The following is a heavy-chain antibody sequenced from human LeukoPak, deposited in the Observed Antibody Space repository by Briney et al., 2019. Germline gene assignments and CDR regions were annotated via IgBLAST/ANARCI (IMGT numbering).Heavy chain of an antibody. V-gene: IGHV4-34*01. J-gene: IGHJ4*02. D-gene: IGHD3-22*01. CDR2: INHSGST. Sequence: SETLSLTCAVYGGSFSGYYWSRIRQPPGKGLEWIGEINHSGSTNYNPSLKSRVTISVDTSKNQFSLKLSSVTAADTAVYYCARDGFYDSSGYYYNWVFDYWGQGTLVTVSS. CDR1: GGSFSGYY. CDR3: ARDGFYDSSGYYYNWVFDY.